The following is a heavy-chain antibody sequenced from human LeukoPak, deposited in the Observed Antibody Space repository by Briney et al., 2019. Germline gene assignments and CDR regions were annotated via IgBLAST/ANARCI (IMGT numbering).Heavy chain of an antibody. J-gene: IGHJ4*02. CDR3: ASCHDSSGYYDSYFDY. CDR2: INPNSGGT. CDR1: GYTFTGYY. V-gene: IGHV1-2*02. Sequence: ASVKVSCKASGYTFTGYYMHWVRQAPGQGLEWMGWINPNSGGTNYAQKFQGRVTMTRDTSISTAYMELSRLRSDDTDVYYCASCHDSSGYYDSYFDYWGQGTLVTVSS. D-gene: IGHD3-22*01.